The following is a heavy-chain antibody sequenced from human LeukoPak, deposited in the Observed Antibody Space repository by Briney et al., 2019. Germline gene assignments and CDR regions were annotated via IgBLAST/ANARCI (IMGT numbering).Heavy chain of an antibody. CDR1: GGSISSSSYY. CDR2: IYYSGST. D-gene: IGHD1-26*01. J-gene: IGHJ4*02. V-gene: IGHV4-39*01. CDR3: ARHGRWELRYYFDY. Sequence: PSETLSLTCTVSGGSISSSSYYWGWIRQPPGKGLEWIGSIYYSGSTYYNPSLKSRVTISVDTSKNQFSLKLSSATAADTAVYYCARHGRWELRYYFDYWGQGTLVTVSS.